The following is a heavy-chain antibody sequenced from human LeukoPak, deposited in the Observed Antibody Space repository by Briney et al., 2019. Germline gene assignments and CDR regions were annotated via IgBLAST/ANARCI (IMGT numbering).Heavy chain of an antibody. Sequence: PGGSLRLSCAASGFTFSSYAVTWVRQAPGKGLEWVSSITGSGDTAFYADSVKGRFTISRDNSRNMLYLQTHSLRVEDTAVYYCVKDYSTIAAAANPLFDYWGQGALVTVSS. V-gene: IGHV3-23*01. J-gene: IGHJ4*02. CDR3: VKDYSTIAAAANPLFDY. D-gene: IGHD6-25*01. CDR2: ITGSGDTA. CDR1: GFTFSSYA.